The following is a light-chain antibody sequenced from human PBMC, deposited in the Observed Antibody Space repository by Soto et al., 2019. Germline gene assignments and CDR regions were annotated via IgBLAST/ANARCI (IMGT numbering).Light chain of an antibody. Sequence: QSVLTQPPSASGSPGQSVTISCTGTSSDVGGYNYVSWYQQHPGKAPKLMIYEINKRPSGVPDRFSGSKSGSTASLTVSGLQAEDEADYYCSSFAGSGTVFGTGTKVNVL. CDR2: EIN. CDR1: SSDVGGYNY. CDR3: SSFAGSGTV. V-gene: IGLV2-8*01. J-gene: IGLJ1*01.